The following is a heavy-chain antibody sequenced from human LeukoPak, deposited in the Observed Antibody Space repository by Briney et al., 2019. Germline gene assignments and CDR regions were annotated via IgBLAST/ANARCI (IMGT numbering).Heavy chain of an antibody. CDR3: ARDRGSLGFDY. CDR1: GFIFSSYW. J-gene: IGHJ4*02. CDR2: MKQDGSEI. D-gene: IGHD1-26*01. Sequence: GESLRLSCVASGFIFSSYWMIWVRQAPGKGLEWVANMKQDGSEIYYVDSVKGRFTISRDNAKNSLYLQMNSLRAEDTAVYYCARDRGSLGFDYWGQGTLVTVSS. V-gene: IGHV3-7*01.